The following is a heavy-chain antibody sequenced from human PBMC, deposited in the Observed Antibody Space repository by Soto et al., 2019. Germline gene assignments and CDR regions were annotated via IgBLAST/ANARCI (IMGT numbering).Heavy chain of an antibody. Sequence: QSLTCTVSGGSISSYYWSWIRQSAGKGLEWIGRIYNGGNTQYNPSLKSRVTMSADTSKNQFSLRLNSVTAADTAVYYCARDGSDSYGLDVWGQGTTVTVPS. CDR3: ARDGSDSYGLDV. D-gene: IGHD3-10*01. J-gene: IGHJ6*02. CDR2: IYNGGNT. V-gene: IGHV4-4*07. CDR1: GGSISSYY.